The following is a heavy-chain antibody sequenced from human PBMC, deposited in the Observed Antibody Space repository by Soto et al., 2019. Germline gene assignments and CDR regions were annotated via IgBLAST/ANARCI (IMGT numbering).Heavy chain of an antibody. J-gene: IGHJ6*02. CDR3: AREVYFVSGNPFSYGMDV. V-gene: IGHV1-69*12. Sequence: QVQLVQSGAEVKKPGSSVKVSCKASGGTFSSYAISWVRQAPGQGLEWMGGIIPIFGTANYAQKFQGRVTIAADESTSTGYMELSSLRSEDTAVYYCAREVYFVSGNPFSYGMDVWGQGTTVTVAS. CDR1: GGTFSSYA. CDR2: IIPIFGTA. D-gene: IGHD3-10*01.